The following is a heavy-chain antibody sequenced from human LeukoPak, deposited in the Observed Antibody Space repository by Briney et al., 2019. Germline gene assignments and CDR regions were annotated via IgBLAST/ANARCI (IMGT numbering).Heavy chain of an antibody. D-gene: IGHD5-18*01. J-gene: IGHJ4*02. CDR3: AKLEGYSYGYKHY. CDR2: ISGSGGST. CDR1: GFTFSSYA. V-gene: IGHV3-23*01. Sequence: PGGSLRLSCAASGFTFSSYALSWVRQAPGKGLEWVSAISGSGGSTYYADSVKGRFTISRDNSKNTLYLQMNSLRAEDTAVYYCAKLEGYSYGYKHYWGQGTLVTVSS.